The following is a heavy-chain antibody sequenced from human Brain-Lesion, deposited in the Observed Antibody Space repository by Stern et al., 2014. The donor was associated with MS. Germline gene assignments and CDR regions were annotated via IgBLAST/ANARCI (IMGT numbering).Heavy chain of an antibody. D-gene: IGHD6-13*01. Sequence: VQLVESGPGLVKPSGTLSLTCAVSGGSISSSNWWSWVRQSPGKGLEWIGESDHSGSTIYNPSLKSRVPLSVDKPKTRFPLTLRSVTAADTAVYFCARFPASRPHVFDSWGQGTLVTVSS. CDR2: SDHSGST. J-gene: IGHJ4*02. CDR3: ARFPASRPHVFDS. CDR1: GGSISSSNW. V-gene: IGHV4-4*02.